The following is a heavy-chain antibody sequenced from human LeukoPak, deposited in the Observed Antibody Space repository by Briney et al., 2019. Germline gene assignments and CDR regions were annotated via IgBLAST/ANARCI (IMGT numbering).Heavy chain of an antibody. Sequence: PSETLSLTCTVSGGSISIYYWSWIRQPPGKGLEWIGYAHYSGNTNYNPSLKSRVTISVDTSKNQFSLKLSSVTAADTAVYYCARQGSTYYYDSSGYQPVGYWGQGTLVTVSS. J-gene: IGHJ4*02. D-gene: IGHD3-22*01. CDR2: AHYSGNT. CDR3: ARQGSTYYYDSSGYQPVGY. CDR1: GGSISIYY. V-gene: IGHV4-59*08.